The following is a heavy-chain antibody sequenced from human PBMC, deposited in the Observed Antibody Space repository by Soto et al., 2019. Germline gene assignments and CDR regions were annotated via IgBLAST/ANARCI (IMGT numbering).Heavy chain of an antibody. J-gene: IGHJ5*02. CDR1: GFSFSSYS. CDR2: ISSNSSTI. D-gene: IGHD5-12*01. V-gene: IGHV3-48*02. CDR3: ARDVSGLNWFDP. Sequence: GGSLSLSCAASGFSFSSYSMNWVRLAPGKGLEWVSYISSNSSTIYYEESVNGRFTTSRDKAKNSLYLQMNSLRDEDTAVYYCARDVSGLNWFDPWGQGTLVTVSP.